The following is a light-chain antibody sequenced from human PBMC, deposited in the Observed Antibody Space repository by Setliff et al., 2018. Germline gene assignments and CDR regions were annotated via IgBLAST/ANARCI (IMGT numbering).Light chain of an antibody. CDR3: QQYDSSPIT. Sequence: IVLTQSPGTLSLSLGERATLSCRASQNINSAYLAWYQQKPGQAPRLLVYGASSRATGVPDRFSDSGSGTDFTLTISRLEPEDFAMYYCQQYDSSPITFGQGTRLEIK. CDR2: GAS. CDR1: QNINSAY. V-gene: IGKV3-20*01. J-gene: IGKJ5*01.